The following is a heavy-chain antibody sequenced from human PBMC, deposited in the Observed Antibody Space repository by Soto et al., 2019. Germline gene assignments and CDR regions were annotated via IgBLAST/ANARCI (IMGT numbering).Heavy chain of an antibody. Sequence: GGSLRLSCAASGFTFSSYAMSWVRQAPGKGLEWVSSISSSSSSIYYADSVKGRFTISRDNAKNSLYLQMNSLRAEDMAVYYCARSCSGGSCQFDYWGQGTLVTVSS. V-gene: IGHV3-21*01. D-gene: IGHD2-15*01. CDR2: ISSSSSSI. J-gene: IGHJ4*02. CDR3: ARSCSGGSCQFDY. CDR1: GFTFSSYA.